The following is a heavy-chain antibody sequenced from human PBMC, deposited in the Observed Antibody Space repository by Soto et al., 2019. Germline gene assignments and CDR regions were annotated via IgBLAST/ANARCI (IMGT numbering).Heavy chain of an antibody. J-gene: IGHJ4*02. V-gene: IGHV4-31*03. D-gene: IGHD2-21*02. Sequence: QVQLQESGPGLVKPSQTLSLTCTVSGGSISSGGYYWSWIRQHPGKGLEWIGYIYYSGSTYYNPSLKXRRTXSXHTSKTQFSLKLSSVTAADTAVYYCARRYGGNSGDYWGQGTLVTVSS. CDR3: ARRYGGNSGDY. CDR1: GGSISSGGYY. CDR2: IYYSGST.